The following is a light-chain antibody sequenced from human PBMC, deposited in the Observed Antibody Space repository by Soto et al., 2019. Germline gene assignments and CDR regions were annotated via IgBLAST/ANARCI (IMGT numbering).Light chain of an antibody. CDR1: QSVSNNY. CDR3: QQHGSSPWT. V-gene: IGKV3-20*01. Sequence: DIVLTQSPGTLSLSPGERATLSCRASQSVSNNYLAWYQQKPGQAPRLLIYGASNRATGIPDRFSGSGSGTDFTLTISRLEPEDFAVYFCQQHGSSPWTFGQGTKVDIK. J-gene: IGKJ1*01. CDR2: GAS.